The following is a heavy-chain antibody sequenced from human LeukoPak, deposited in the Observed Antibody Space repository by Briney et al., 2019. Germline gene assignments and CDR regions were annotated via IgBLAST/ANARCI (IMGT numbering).Heavy chain of an antibody. CDR1: GYTFTSYA. Sequence: GGSLRLSCAASGYTFTSYAMHWVRQAPGQRLEWMGWINAGNGNTKYSQKFQGRVTITRDTSASTAYMELSSLRSEDTAVYYCARAGYCSSTGCYLEDYYYYGMDVWGQGTTVTVSS. D-gene: IGHD2-2*01. CDR3: ARAGYCSSTGCYLEDYYYYGMDV. J-gene: IGHJ6*02. V-gene: IGHV1-3*01. CDR2: INAGNGNT.